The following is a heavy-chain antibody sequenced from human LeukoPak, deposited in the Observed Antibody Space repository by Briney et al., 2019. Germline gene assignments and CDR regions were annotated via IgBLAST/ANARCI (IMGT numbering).Heavy chain of an antibody. CDR3: AKFREDSSGYYYPYYFDY. Sequence: GGSLRLSCAASGFTFSNYVMGWVRQDPGKGLQWVSIINGSGSFTSYADSVKGRLTISRDNSKNTLYLQMNSLRAEDTAVYYCAKFREDSSGYYYPYYFDYWGQGTLVTVSS. CDR2: INGSGSFT. V-gene: IGHV3-23*05. CDR1: GFTFSNYV. D-gene: IGHD3-22*01. J-gene: IGHJ4*02.